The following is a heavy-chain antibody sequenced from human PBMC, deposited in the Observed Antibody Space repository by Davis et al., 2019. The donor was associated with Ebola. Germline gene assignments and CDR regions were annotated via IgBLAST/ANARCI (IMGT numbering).Heavy chain of an antibody. CDR2: ISSSSSYT. CDR3: TTDPLTYYYGSGTYHFDY. J-gene: IGHJ4*02. D-gene: IGHD3-10*01. Sequence: GGSLRPSCAASGFTSSDYYMSWIRQAPGKGLEWVSYISSSSSYTNYADSVKGRFTISRDDSKNTLSLQMNSLKTEDTAVYYCTTDPLTYYYGSGTYHFDYWGQGTLVTVSS. V-gene: IGHV3-11*05. CDR1: GFTSSDYY.